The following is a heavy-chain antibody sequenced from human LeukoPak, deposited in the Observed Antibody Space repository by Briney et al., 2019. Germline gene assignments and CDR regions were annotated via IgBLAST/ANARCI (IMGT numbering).Heavy chain of an antibody. V-gene: IGHV3-7*01. CDR2: IKQDGSEK. CDR3: ARKSNILYYYYSMDV. J-gene: IGHJ6*02. CDR1: GFTFSSYW. Sequence: PGGSLRLSCAASGFTFSSYWMNWVRQAPGKGLEWVANIKQDGSEKYYADSVKGRFTISRDNAKNSLYLQMNSLRAEDTAVYYCARKSNILYYYYSMDVWGQGTTVTVSS.